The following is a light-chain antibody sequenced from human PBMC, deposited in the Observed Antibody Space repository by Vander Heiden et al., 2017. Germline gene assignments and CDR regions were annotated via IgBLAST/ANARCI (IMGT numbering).Light chain of an antibody. J-gene: IGKJ5*01. CDR2: DAS. CDR1: QSVSGY. CDR3: QQRNNGRPSIT. V-gene: IGKV3-11*01. Sequence: EIVLTQSTATLSLSPGERVTLCCRASQSVSGYLGWCKQKPGQAPWLLIYDASNKTKGSIGKFSGSGDGTGVNLTIFNREPEDFEVYYCQQRNNGRPSITVGQGTPLDIK.